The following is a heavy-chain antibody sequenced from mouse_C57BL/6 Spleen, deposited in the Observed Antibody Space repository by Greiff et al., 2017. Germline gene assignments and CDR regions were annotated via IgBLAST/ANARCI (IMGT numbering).Heavy chain of an antibody. CDR2: IDPSDSET. V-gene: IGHV1-52*01. CDR3: ARSRVKAWFAY. D-gene: IGHD2-2*01. CDR1: GYTFTSYW. Sequence: VQLQQSGAELVRPGSSVKLSCKASGYTFTSYWMHWVKQRPIQGLEWIGNIDPSDSETHYNQKFKDKATLTVDKSSSTAYMQLSSLTSEDSAVYYCARSRVKAWFAYWGQGTLVTVSA. J-gene: IGHJ3*01.